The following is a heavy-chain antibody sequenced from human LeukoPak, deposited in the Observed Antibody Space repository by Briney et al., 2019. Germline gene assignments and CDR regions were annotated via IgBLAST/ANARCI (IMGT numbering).Heavy chain of an antibody. D-gene: IGHD3-10*01. CDR2: INPNSGGT. CDR1: GYTFTGYY. CDR3: ARDNFYGSGSYSSDAFDI. Sequence: ASVKVSCKASGYTFTGYYMHWVRQAPGQGLEWMGWINPNSGGTNYAQKFQGRVTMTRDTSISTAYMELSRLRSDDTAVYYCARDNFYGSGSYSSDAFDIWGQGTMVTVSS. V-gene: IGHV1-2*02. J-gene: IGHJ3*02.